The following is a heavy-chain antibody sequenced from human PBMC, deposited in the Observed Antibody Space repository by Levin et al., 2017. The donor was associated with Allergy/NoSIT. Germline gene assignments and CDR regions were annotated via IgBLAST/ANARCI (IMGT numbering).Heavy chain of an antibody. V-gene: IGHV3-21*01. CDR1: EFTFSTYT. CDR2: ISSSGTYI. D-gene: IGHD3-22*01. J-gene: IGHJ4*02. Sequence: PGGSLRLSCAASEFTFSTYTMNWVRQAPGKGLEWVSTISSSGTYIYYADSVKGRFTISRDNAKNSLYLQMNSLRAEDTAVYYCARAFYYDNSGYFYFDYWGQGTLVTVSS. CDR3: ARAFYYDNSGYFYFDY.